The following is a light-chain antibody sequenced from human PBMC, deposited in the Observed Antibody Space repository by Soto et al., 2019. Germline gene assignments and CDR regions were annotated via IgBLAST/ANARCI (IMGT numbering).Light chain of an antibody. V-gene: IGLV2-23*02. CDR3: CSYAGSSTWV. J-gene: IGLJ3*02. CDR1: SNDVGNYNF. Sequence: QSALTQPASVSGSPGQSITISCTGTSNDVGNYNFVSWYQQHPGKAPKLMLYEVNKRPSGVSNRFSGSKSGNTASLTISGLQAEDEADYYCCSYAGSSTWVFGGGTKLTVL. CDR2: EVN.